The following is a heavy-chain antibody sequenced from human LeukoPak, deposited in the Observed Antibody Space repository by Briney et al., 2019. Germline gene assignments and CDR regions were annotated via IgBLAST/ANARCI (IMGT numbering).Heavy chain of an antibody. J-gene: IGHJ4*02. D-gene: IGHD5-18*01. CDR3: ADGYSFDY. Sequence: PSETLSLTCAVYGGSFSGYYWSWIRQPPGKGLGWIGEINHSGSTNYNPSLKSRVTISVDTSKNQFSLKLSSVTAADTAVYYCADGYSFDYWGQGTLVTVSS. V-gene: IGHV4-34*01. CDR2: INHSGST. CDR1: GGSFSGYY.